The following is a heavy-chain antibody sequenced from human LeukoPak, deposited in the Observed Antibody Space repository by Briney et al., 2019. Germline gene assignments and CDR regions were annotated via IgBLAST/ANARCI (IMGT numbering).Heavy chain of an antibody. CDR2: INPNSGGT. Sequence: ASVKVSCKASGYTFTGYYMHWVRQAPGQGLEWMGWINPNSGGTNYAQKFQGRVTMTRDTSISTAYMELSRLRSDDTAVYYCARDRDYYGSGSYLGIWGQGTLVTVSS. D-gene: IGHD3-10*01. J-gene: IGHJ4*02. V-gene: IGHV1-2*02. CDR3: ARDRDYYGSGSYLGI. CDR1: GYTFTGYY.